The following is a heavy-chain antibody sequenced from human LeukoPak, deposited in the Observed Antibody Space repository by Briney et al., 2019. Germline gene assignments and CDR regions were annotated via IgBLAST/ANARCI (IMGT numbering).Heavy chain of an antibody. J-gene: IGHJ3*02. CDR1: GGSISSGGYY. CDR3: ARDSDGWLRAAFDI. D-gene: IGHD5-24*01. V-gene: IGHV4-31*03. Sequence: TSETLSLTCTVSGGSISSGGYYWSWIRQHPGKGLEWIGYIYYSGSTYYNPSLKSRVTISVDTSKNQFSLKLSSVTAADTAVYYCARDSDGWLRAAFDIWGQGTMVTVSS. CDR2: IYYSGST.